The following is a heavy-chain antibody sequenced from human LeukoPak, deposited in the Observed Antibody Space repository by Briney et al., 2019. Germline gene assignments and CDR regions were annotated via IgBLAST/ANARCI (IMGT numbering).Heavy chain of an antibody. CDR1: GFSVSNNY. Sequence: GGSLRLSCAAPGFSVSNNYMSWVRQAPGKGLEWVSVFYSGGYTYYAESLKGRFTISRDISKNMVYLQMNSLRAEDTALYYCAREEFDYWGQGTLVTVSS. CDR3: AREEFDY. J-gene: IGHJ4*02. CDR2: FYSGGYT. V-gene: IGHV3-53*01.